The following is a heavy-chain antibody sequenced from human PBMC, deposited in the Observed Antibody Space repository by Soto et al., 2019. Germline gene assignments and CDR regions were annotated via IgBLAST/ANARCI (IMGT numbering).Heavy chain of an antibody. CDR3: ARGSHSPGIAVAGYYY. J-gene: IGHJ4*02. CDR1: GVPFSSYA. CDR2: IIPIFGTA. D-gene: IGHD6-19*01. Sequence: QVQLVQSGAEVQKPGSSVKVSCKASGVPFSSYAISWVRQAPGQGLEWMGGIIPIFGTANYAQKFQGRVTITADESTTTAYLELSSLTSEDTAMFYCARGSHSPGIAVAGYYYWGQGTPVTVSS. V-gene: IGHV1-69*01.